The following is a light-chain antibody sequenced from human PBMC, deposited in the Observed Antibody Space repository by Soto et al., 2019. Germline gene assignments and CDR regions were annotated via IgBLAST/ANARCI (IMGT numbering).Light chain of an antibody. V-gene: IGKV1-39*01. Sequence: DIQMTQSPSSLSASVGARVTITCRASQSLSHYLNWYQEKPGKAPKLLIFAASNLQSGFPSRFSGSGSGTDFTLTISSLQPEDFATYYCQESYNTLTFTLGPGTKVDIK. CDR1: QSLSHY. CDR3: QESYNTLTFT. CDR2: AAS. J-gene: IGKJ3*01.